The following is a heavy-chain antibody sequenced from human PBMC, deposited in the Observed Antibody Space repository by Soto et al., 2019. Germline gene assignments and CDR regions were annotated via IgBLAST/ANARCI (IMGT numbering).Heavy chain of an antibody. J-gene: IGHJ6*03. Sequence: QVQLVQSGAEVKKPGASVKVSCKASGDTFTGDEITWVRQATGQGLEWMGWMNLNGGNTGYAQTFQGRASMTGNPSISTAYMELSSLRSEDTAVYYCARVPRGSRYFYYLDVWGKGTTVIVSS. CDR3: ARVPRGSRYFYYLDV. CDR1: GDTFTGDE. CDR2: MNLNGGNT. V-gene: IGHV1-8*01. D-gene: IGHD3-16*01.